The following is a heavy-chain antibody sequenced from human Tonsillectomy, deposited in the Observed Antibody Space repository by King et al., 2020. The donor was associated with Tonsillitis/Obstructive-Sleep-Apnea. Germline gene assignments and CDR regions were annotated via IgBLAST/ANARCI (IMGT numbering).Heavy chain of an antibody. D-gene: IGHD2-2*02. CDR3: ARGDIEIVPSAIGD. J-gene: IGHJ4*02. CDR1: GFTFSSFS. Sequence: VQLVESGGGLVKPGGSLRLSCAASGFTFSSFSMNWVRQAPGKGLEWLSSISSSSSYIYYADSVKGRFTISRDNAKNSLYLQMNSLRAEDTAVYYCARGDIEIVPSAIGDWGQGTLVTVSS. CDR2: ISSSSSYI. V-gene: IGHV3-21*01.